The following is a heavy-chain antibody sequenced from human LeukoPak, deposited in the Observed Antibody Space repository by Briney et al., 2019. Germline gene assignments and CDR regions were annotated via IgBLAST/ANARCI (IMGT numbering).Heavy chain of an antibody. D-gene: IGHD1-1*01. V-gene: IGHV4-30-2*01. CDR1: GGSISSGGYS. J-gene: IGHJ4*02. Sequence: NPSETLSLTCAVSGGSISSGGYSWSWIRQPPGKGLEWIGYIYHSGSTYYNPSLKSRVTISVDRSKNQFSLKLSSVTAADTAVYYCARDVRGNQDYWGQGTLVTVSS. CDR3: ARDVRGNQDY. CDR2: IYHSGST.